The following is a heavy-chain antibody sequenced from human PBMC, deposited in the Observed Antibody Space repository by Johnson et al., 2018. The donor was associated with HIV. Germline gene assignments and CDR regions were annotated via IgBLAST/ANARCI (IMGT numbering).Heavy chain of an antibody. Sequence: EVQLVESGGGVVQPGRSLRLSCAASGFTFNSYAMSWVRQGPGKGLEWVAAISGSGGSTYYADSVKGRFTMSRDNAKNSLYLQMNSLRAEDTAVYYCAKGGGQLWFYIAFDIWGQGTMVTVSS. CDR3: AKGGGQLWFYIAFDI. CDR1: GFTFNSYA. D-gene: IGHD5-18*01. J-gene: IGHJ3*02. CDR2: ISGSGGST. V-gene: IGHV3-23*04.